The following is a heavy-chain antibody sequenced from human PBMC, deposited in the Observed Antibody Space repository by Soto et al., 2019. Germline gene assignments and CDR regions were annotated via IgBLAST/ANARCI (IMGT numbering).Heavy chain of an antibody. CDR2: IKQDGSEK. CDR1: GFTFSNYW. Sequence: PGGSLRLSCAASGFTFSNYWMTWVRQAPGKGLEWVANIKQDGSEKYYVDSVKGRFTISRDNAKNSLYLQMNNLRAEDTAVYYCARDRASVVVVSAAMFARSNWFDPWGQGTLVTVSS. J-gene: IGHJ5*02. CDR3: ARDRASVVVVSAAMFARSNWFDP. V-gene: IGHV3-7*01. D-gene: IGHD2-2*01.